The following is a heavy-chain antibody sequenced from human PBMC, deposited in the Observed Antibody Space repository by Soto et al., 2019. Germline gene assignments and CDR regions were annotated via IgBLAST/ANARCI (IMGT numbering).Heavy chain of an antibody. CDR1: GYSFAGYW. Sequence: GESLKISCKGSGYSFAGYWITWVRQKPGKGLEWMGRIDPSDSQTYYSPSFRGHVTISVTKSITTVFLQWSSLRASDTAMYYCARQIYDSDTGPNFQYYFDSGCQGTPVTVSS. J-gene: IGHJ4*02. V-gene: IGHV5-10-1*01. D-gene: IGHD3-22*01. CDR2: IDPSDSQT. CDR3: ARQIYDSDTGPNFQYYFDS.